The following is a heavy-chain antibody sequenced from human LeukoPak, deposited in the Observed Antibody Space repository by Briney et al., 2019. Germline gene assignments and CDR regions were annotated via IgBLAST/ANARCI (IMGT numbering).Heavy chain of an antibody. CDR1: GGSISSDNYA. V-gene: IGHV4-30-2*01. J-gene: IGHJ4*02. CDR3: ARANVSLYYFDY. D-gene: IGHD3-16*01. CDR2: IYHSGST. Sequence: KPSETLSLTCAVSGGSISSDNYAWSWIRQPPGKGLEWIGYIYHSGSTYYNPSLKSRVTISVDRSKNRFSLKLNSVTAADTAVYYCARANVSLYYFDYWGQGTLVTVSS.